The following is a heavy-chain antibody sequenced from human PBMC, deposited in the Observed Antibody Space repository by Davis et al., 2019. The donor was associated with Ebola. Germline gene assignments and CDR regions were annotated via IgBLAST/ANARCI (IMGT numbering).Heavy chain of an antibody. CDR1: GFTVSSNY. CDR2: IYSGGST. D-gene: IGHD3-16*01. CDR3: ATGIMITLGGWDY. J-gene: IGHJ4*02. Sequence: GGSLRLSCAASGFTVSSNYMSWVRQAPGKGLERVSVIYSGGSTYYADSVKGRFTISRDNSKNTLYLQMNSLRAEDTAVYYCATGIMITLGGWDYWGQGTLVTVSS. V-gene: IGHV3-53*01.